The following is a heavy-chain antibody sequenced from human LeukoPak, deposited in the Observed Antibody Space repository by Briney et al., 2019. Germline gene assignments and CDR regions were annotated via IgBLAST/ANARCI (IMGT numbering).Heavy chain of an antibody. V-gene: IGHV3-66*01. Sequence: GGSLRLSCAASGFTVRNNYMSWVRQAPEKGLEWVSVIYSGGSTYYADSVKGRFTISRDNSKNTLYLQMNSLRAEDTAVYFCATGERMVRGDGVDYWGQGTLVTVSS. CDR2: IYSGGST. CDR3: ATGERMVRGDGVDY. J-gene: IGHJ4*02. CDR1: GFTVRNNY. D-gene: IGHD3-10*01.